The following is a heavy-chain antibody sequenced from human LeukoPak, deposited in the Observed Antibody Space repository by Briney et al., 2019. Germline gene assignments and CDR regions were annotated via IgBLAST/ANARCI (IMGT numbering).Heavy chain of an antibody. Sequence: GGSLRLSCAASGFTFSSYGMSWVRQAPGKGLEWVSVISGSDGSTYYADSVKGRFTISRDNSKYTLYLQMYSLRVEDTAVYYCAKDGGYYDFDSWGQGTLVTVSS. J-gene: IGHJ4*02. CDR3: AKDGGYYDFDS. V-gene: IGHV3-23*01. CDR1: GFTFSSYG. CDR2: ISGSDGST. D-gene: IGHD5-12*01.